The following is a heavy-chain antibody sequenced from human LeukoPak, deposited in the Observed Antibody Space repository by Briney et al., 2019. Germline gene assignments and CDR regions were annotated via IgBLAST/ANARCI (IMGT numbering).Heavy chain of an antibody. J-gene: IGHJ5*02. CDR3: ARGRTYYDFWSGYSDNWFDP. Sequence: SVKVSCKASGGTFSSYAISWVRQAPGQGLEWMGGIIPIFGTANYAQKFQGRVTITADESTSTAYVELRSLRSDDTAVYYCARGRTYYDFWSGYSDNWFDPWGQGTLVTVSS. CDR2: IIPIFGTA. CDR1: GGTFSSYA. D-gene: IGHD3-3*01. V-gene: IGHV1-69*13.